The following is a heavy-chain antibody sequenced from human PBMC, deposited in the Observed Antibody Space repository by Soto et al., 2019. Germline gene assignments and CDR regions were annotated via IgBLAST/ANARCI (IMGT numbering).Heavy chain of an antibody. J-gene: IGHJ5*02. V-gene: IGHV4-30-4*01. CDR1: GDSISNGYYT. CDR2: IYNSVNT. Sequence: PSETLSLTCTVSGDSISNGYYTWSWIRQPPGKDLEWIGHIYNSVNTYSNPSLKSRVTISADTSKNQFSLKLSSVTAADTAVYYCARGSKEGYLPRGVINFGENWFDPWGQGTLVTVSS. CDR3: ARGSKEGYLPRGVINFGENWFDP. D-gene: IGHD3-10*01.